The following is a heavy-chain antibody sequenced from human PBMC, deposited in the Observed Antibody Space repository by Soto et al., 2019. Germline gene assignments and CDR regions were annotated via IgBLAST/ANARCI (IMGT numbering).Heavy chain of an antibody. CDR1: GFTFSRYW. J-gene: IGHJ4*02. CDR3: ARDGSQADY. Sequence: QPGGSLRLSCAASGFTFSRYWMHWVRQAPGKGLVWVSRINSDATTTNYADSVKGRFTISRDNAKNTVYLQMNSLRVEDTAVYYCARDGSQADYWCQGILVTVSS. V-gene: IGHV3-74*01. CDR2: INSDATTT.